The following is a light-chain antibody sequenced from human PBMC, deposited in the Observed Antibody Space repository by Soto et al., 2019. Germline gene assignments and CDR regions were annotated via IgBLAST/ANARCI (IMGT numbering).Light chain of an antibody. CDR2: RAS. CDR3: QQYYTGIA. CDR1: QSVLHSSNNENS. V-gene: IGKV4-1*01. Sequence: DGVMTQSPDSLAVSLGERATINCKSSQSVLHSSNNENSVAWYQQKAGQRPKLLIYRASIRESGVPDRFSGSGSGTDFTLTISSLQAEDVAVYYCQQYYTGIAFGQGTRLEIK. J-gene: IGKJ5*01.